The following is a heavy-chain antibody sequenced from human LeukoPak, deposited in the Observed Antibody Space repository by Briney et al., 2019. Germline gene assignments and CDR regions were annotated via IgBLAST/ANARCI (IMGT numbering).Heavy chain of an antibody. J-gene: IGHJ4*02. V-gene: IGHV3-30*03. CDR3: ARDVGSLVVLINFDY. CDR1: GFTFSSYG. CDR2: ISYDGSNK. Sequence: GRSLRLSCAASGFTFSSYGMHWVRQAPGKGLEWVAVISYDGSNKYYADSVKGRFTISRDNSKNTLYLQMNSLRAEDTAVYYCARDVGSLVVLINFDYWGQGTLVTVSS. D-gene: IGHD3-22*01.